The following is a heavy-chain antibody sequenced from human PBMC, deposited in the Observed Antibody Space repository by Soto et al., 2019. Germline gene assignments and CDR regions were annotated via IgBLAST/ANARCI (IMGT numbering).Heavy chain of an antibody. V-gene: IGHV4-30-2*01. CDR2: IYHSGST. D-gene: IGHD3-22*01. CDR3: ARALYYYDSSGYSPYNWFDP. CDR1: GGSISSGGYS. J-gene: IGHJ5*02. Sequence: QLQLQESGSGLVKPSQTLSLTCAVSGGSISSGGYSWSWIRQPPGKGLEWIGYIYHSGSTYYNPSLKRRVPISVDRSKNQFSLKLSSVTAADTAVYYCARALYYYDSSGYSPYNWFDPWGQGTLVTVSS.